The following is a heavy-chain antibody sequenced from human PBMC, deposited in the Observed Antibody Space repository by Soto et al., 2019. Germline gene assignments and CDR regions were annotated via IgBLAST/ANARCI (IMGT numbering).Heavy chain of an antibody. CDR3: ARVIADYGDLRHRTGLTDAFDI. Sequence: GGSLRLSCAASGFTFSDHYMDWVRQAPGKGLEWVGRTRNKANSYTTEYAASVKGRFTISRDDSKNSLYLQMNSLKTEDTAVYYCARVIADYGDLRHRTGLTDAFDIWGQGTMVTVSS. D-gene: IGHD4-17*01. CDR1: GFTFSDHY. J-gene: IGHJ3*02. V-gene: IGHV3-72*01. CDR2: TRNKANSYTT.